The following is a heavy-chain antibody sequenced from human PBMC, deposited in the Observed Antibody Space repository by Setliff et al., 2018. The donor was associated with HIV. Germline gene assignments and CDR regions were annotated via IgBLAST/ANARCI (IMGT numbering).Heavy chain of an antibody. CDR1: GYSFTSYW. CDR3: ARGVRGVVNGMDV. V-gene: IGHV3-7*02. D-gene: IGHD3-10*01. J-gene: IGHJ6*02. CDR2: INQDGSEI. Sequence: GESLKISCKGSGYSFTSYWISWVRQMPGKGLEWVANINQDGSEIYYADSVKGRFTVSRDNARNSLYLQMNSLRAEDTAVYYCARGVRGVVNGMDVWGQGTTVTVSS.